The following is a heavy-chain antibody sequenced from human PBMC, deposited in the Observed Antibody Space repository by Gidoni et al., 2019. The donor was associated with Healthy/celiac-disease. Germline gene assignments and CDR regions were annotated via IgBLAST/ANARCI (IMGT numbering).Heavy chain of an antibody. Sequence: LEWVAVISYDGSNKYYADSVKGRFTISRDNSKNTLYLQMNSLRAEDTAVYYCARYSSSPTLSGFDYWGQGTLVTVSS. CDR2: ISYDGSNK. D-gene: IGHD6-13*01. J-gene: IGHJ4*02. CDR3: ARYSSSPTLSGFDY. V-gene: IGHV3-30-3*01.